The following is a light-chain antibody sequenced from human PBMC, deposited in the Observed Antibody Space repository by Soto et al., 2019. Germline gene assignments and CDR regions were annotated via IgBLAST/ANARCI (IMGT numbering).Light chain of an antibody. V-gene: IGLV2-14*01. CDR2: EVS. Sequence: QSALTQPASVSGSPGQSITISCTGTSGDVANYNYVSWYQQHPGKAPKVMIYEVSNRPSGVSNRFSGSKSGNTASLTISGLXXXXXXXYYCSSYTSSNTWVFGGGTKVTVL. J-gene: IGLJ3*02. CDR3: SSYTSSNTWV. CDR1: SGDVANYNY.